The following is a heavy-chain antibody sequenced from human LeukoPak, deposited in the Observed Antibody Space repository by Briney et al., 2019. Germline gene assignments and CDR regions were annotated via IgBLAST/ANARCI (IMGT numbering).Heavy chain of an antibody. CDR1: GFTFSNYG. J-gene: IGHJ4*02. CDR3: ATRPGYRAFDY. CDR2: ISDSGGKT. V-gene: IGHV3-23*01. D-gene: IGHD1-1*01. Sequence: SGGSLRLSCAASGFTFSNYGMNWVRQAPGKGLEWVSVISDSGGKTHYADSVKGRFTISRDNSKNTLYLQMNSLRLKDTAVYYCATRPGYRAFDYWGQGTLVTVSS.